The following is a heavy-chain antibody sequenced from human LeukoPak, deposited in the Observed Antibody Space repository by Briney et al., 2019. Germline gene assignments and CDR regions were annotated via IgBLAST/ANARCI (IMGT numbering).Heavy chain of an antibody. CDR1: GFTFSNTW. Sequence: GGSLRLSCAASGFTFSNTWMSWVRQAPGKGLEWVGRIKSKADGGTTDYAAPVKGRFTISRDDSENTLYVQMNSLKTEDTAVYYCATNSDYEGLFAYWGQGSLVTVSS. D-gene: IGHD5-12*01. CDR2: IKSKADGGTT. J-gene: IGHJ4*02. CDR3: ATNSDYEGLFAY. V-gene: IGHV3-15*01.